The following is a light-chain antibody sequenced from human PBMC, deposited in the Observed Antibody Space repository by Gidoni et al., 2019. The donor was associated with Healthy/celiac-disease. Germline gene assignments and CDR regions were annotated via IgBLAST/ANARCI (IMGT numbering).Light chain of an antibody. Sequence: QSVLPQPPSAFGTPGQRVTISCSGSSSNIGSNPGNWYQQLPVTAPKLLISSNNQRPSGVPDRFSGSKSGTSASLAISGLQSEDEADYYCAAWDDSLNGYVFGTGTKVTVL. V-gene: IGLV1-44*01. CDR3: AAWDDSLNGYV. J-gene: IGLJ1*01. CDR2: SNN. CDR1: SSNIGSNP.